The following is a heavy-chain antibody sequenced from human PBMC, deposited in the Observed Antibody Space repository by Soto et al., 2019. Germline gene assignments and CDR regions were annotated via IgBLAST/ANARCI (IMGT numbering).Heavy chain of an antibody. D-gene: IGHD1-26*01. CDR1: GGAINRYY. Sequence: QVQLQESGPRLVRPSETLSLNCSVSGGAINRYYWTWIRQPAGKGLEWVGRISTSGTTNYNPSLKSRVAMSADTSRNLFSLRLTSVTAADTAVYYCAKEGIPWDAGALDDWGQGTTVIVAS. CDR3: AKEGIPWDAGALDD. CDR2: ISTSGTT. V-gene: IGHV4-4*07. J-gene: IGHJ6*02.